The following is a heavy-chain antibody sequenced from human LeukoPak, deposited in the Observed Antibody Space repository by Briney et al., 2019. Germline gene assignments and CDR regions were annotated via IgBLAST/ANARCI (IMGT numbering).Heavy chain of an antibody. CDR3: AKDREAYSWGYYFDY. CDR2: ISYDGSNE. Sequence: GGSLRLSCAASGFAFSTYGMHWVRQAPGKGLEWVAFISYDGSNENYADSVKGRFTISRDNSKNTLYLQMNSLRAEDTAVYYCAKDREAYSWGYYFDYWGQGTLVTVSS. CDR1: GFAFSTYG. J-gene: IGHJ4*02. D-gene: IGHD5-18*01. V-gene: IGHV3-30*02.